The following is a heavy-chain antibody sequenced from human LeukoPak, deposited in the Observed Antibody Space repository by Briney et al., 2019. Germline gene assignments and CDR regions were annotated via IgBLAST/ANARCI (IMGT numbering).Heavy chain of an antibody. J-gene: IGHJ3*02. D-gene: IGHD2-2*01. Sequence: PSETLSLTCTVSGGSITSSLYYGAWIRQPPGKGLEWIGSIHYSGNTYYNPSLKSRVTISVDTSKNQFSLKLSSVTAADTAVYYCAREKRYCSSTSCYADAFDIWGQGTMVTVSS. CDR1: GGSITSSLYY. CDR2: IHYSGNT. V-gene: IGHV4-39*02. CDR3: AREKRYCSSTSCYADAFDI.